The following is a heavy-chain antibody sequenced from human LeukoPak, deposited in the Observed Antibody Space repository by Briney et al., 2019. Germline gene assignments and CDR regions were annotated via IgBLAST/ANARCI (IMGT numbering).Heavy chain of an antibody. CDR1: GFTFSSYE. J-gene: IGHJ6*04. Sequence: PGGSLRLSCAASGFTFSSYEMNWVRQAPGKGLERVSYISSSGSTIYYADSVKGRFTISRDNAKNSLYLQMNSLRAEDTAVYYCARDMLGPGDCSSTSCPERDYYYYYGMDVWGKGTTVTVSS. D-gene: IGHD2-2*01. CDR3: ARDMLGPGDCSSTSCPERDYYYYYGMDV. V-gene: IGHV3-48*03. CDR2: ISSSGSTI.